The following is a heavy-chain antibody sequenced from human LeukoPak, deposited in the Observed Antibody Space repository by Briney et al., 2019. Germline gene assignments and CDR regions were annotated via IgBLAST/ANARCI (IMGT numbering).Heavy chain of an antibody. D-gene: IGHD3-22*01. CDR1: GFTFSSYA. J-gene: IGHJ1*01. Sequence: GRSLRLSCAASGFTFSSYAMHWVRQAPGKGLEWVSGISGSGGSTYYADSVKGRFTISRDNSKNTLYLQMNSLRAEDTAVYYCAKAYYYDSSAYYSGRLLYFQHWGQGTLVTVSS. CDR3: AKAYYYDSSAYYSGRLLYFQH. V-gene: IGHV3-23*01. CDR2: ISGSGGST.